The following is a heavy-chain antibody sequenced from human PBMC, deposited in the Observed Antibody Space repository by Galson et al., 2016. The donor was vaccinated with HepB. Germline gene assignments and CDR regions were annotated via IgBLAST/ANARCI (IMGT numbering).Heavy chain of an antibody. CDR2: IWYDGRNY. CDR1: RFTFSSYG. CDR3: ARGIRGSGWSDLMMDV. J-gene: IGHJ6*02. V-gene: IGHV3-33*01. D-gene: IGHD6-19*01. Sequence: SLRLSCAASRFTFSSYGMHWVHQVPGKGLEWVSVIWYDGRNYFYADSVKGRFTISRDNSKNTVYLEMNSLRAEDTAVYYCARGIRGSGWSDLMMDVWGQGTTVTVSS.